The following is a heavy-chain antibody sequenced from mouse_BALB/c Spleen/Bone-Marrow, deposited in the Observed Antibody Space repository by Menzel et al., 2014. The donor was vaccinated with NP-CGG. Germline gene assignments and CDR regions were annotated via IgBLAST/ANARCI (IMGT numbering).Heavy chain of an antibody. V-gene: IGHV5-9-3*01. CDR3: ARAGRYDGNFDY. CDR2: ISSGGSYT. Sequence: EVQLVESGGGLVKPGGSLKLSCAASGFTFSSCAMSWVCQTPEKRLEWVATISSGGSYTYCLDSVKGRFTISRDNAKSTLYLQMSSLRSKDTAMYYCARAGRYDGNFDYWGQGTTLTVSS. D-gene: IGHD2-14*01. CDR1: GFTFSSCA. J-gene: IGHJ2*01.